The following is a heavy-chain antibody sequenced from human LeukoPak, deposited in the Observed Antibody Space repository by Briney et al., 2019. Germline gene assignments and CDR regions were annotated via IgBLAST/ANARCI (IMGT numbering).Heavy chain of an antibody. J-gene: IGHJ5*02. CDR2: IYTSGST. CDR1: GGSISGYY. Sequence: SETLSLTCTVSGGSISGYYWRWIRQPPGKGLEWIGYIYTSGSTNYNPSLKSRVTISVDTSKNQFSLKVSSVTAADTAVYYCARHGSSSWYADNWFDPWGQGTLVTVSS. D-gene: IGHD6-13*01. V-gene: IGHV4-4*09. CDR3: ARHGSSSWYADNWFDP.